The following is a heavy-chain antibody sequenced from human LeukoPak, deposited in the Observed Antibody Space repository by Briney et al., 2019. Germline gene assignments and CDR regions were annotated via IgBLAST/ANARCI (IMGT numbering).Heavy chain of an antibody. CDR1: GFTFSSYA. V-gene: IGHV3-23*01. Sequence: GGSLRLSCAASGFTFSSYAMSWVRQAPGKGLEWVSAISGSGGSTYYADSVKGRFTISRDNSKNTLCLQMNSLRAEDTAVYYCARDRAWNYFDYWGQGTLVTVSS. D-gene: IGHD3-3*01. J-gene: IGHJ4*02. CDR3: ARDRAWNYFDY. CDR2: ISGSGGST.